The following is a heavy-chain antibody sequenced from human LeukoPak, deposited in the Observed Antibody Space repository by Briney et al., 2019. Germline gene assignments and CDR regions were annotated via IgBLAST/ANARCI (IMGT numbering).Heavy chain of an antibody. V-gene: IGHV3-53*01. D-gene: IGHD6-19*01. J-gene: IGHJ4*02. CDR2: IYSGGAT. CDR1: EFSVSSNY. Sequence: PGGSLRLSCAVSEFSVSSNYMNWVRQAPGKGLEWVSVIYSGGATYYADSVRGRFTISRDNSKNMVSLQTTSLGAEDTAVYYCARGRFSGPDDYWGQGTLVTVSS. CDR3: ARGRFSGPDDY.